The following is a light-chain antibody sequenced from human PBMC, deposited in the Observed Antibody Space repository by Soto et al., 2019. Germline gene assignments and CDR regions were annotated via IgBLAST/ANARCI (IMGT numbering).Light chain of an antibody. Sequence: DIQMTQSPSSLSASVGDRVTITCQASQVISNYLNWYQQKPGKAPKLLIYDASNLETGVPSRFSGSGSGTDFTFTSSSLQPEDIATYYCQQYDNLPYTFGQGTKLEIK. CDR1: QVISNY. CDR2: DAS. V-gene: IGKV1-33*01. J-gene: IGKJ2*01. CDR3: QQYDNLPYT.